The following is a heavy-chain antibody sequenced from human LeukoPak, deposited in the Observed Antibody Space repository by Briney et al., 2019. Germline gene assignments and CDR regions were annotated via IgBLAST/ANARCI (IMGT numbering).Heavy chain of an antibody. D-gene: IGHD1-26*01. CDR1: GFTFSSYS. V-gene: IGHV3-48*04. Sequence: GGSLRLSCAASGFTFSSYSMNWVRQAPGKGLEWVSYISSSSTIYYADSVKGRFTISRDNAKNSLYLQMNSLRAEDTAVYYCARDSLATGIDFDYWGQGTLVTVSS. CDR2: ISSSSTI. CDR3: ARDSLATGIDFDY. J-gene: IGHJ4*02.